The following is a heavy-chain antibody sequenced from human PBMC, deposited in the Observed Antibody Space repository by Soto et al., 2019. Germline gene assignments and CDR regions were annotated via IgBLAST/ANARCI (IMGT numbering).Heavy chain of an antibody. CDR2: IYYSGST. J-gene: IGHJ4*02. CDR1: GGSISSGGYY. CDR3: ATSYGSGSHLDY. Sequence: SETLSLNFTVSGGSISSGGYYWSWIRQHPGKGLEWIGYIYYSGSTYYNPSLKSRVTISVDTSKNQFSLKLSSVTAADTAVYYCATSYGSGSHLDYFGQGTLVTVSS. V-gene: IGHV4-31*03. D-gene: IGHD3-10*01.